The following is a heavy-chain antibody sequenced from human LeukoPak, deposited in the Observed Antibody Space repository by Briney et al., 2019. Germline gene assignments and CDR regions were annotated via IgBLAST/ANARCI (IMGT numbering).Heavy chain of an antibody. V-gene: IGHV3-21*01. CDR2: ISVRSNYI. CDR1: GYTFSSFS. Sequence: GGSLRLSCAASGYTFSSFSITWVRQAPGKGLEWVSSISVRSNYIYYADSVRGRFSISRDDARDSLYLQLNSLRAEDTAVYYCVRLRRNSDTSGYYYYYDFWGQGTLVTVSS. J-gene: IGHJ4*02. D-gene: IGHD3-22*01. CDR3: VRLRRNSDTSGYYYYYDF.